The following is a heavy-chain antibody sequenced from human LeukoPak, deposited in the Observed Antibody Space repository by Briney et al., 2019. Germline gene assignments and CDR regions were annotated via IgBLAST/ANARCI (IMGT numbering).Heavy chain of an antibody. CDR1: GYTFTSYG. CDR2: ISAYNGNT. V-gene: IGHV1-18*01. CDR3: ARDLISRWELPNDAFDI. J-gene: IGHJ3*02. D-gene: IGHD1-26*01. Sequence: ASVKVSCKASGYTFTSYGISWLRQAPGQGLEWTGWISAYNGNTNYAQKLQGRVTMTTDTSTSTAYMELRSLRSDDTAVYYCARDLISRWELPNDAFDIWGQGTMVTVSS.